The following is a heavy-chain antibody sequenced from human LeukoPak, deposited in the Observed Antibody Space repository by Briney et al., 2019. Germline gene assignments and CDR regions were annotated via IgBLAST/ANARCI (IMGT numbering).Heavy chain of an antibody. CDR1: GFTFSDYA. V-gene: IGHV3-23*01. Sequence: EGSLRLSCAASGFTFSDYAMSWVRQAPGKGPEWVSAITGGATTTYYAASVKGRFTISRDNSKNTLYLQMNSLRAEDAAVYYCAKRDGYNPYWYFDLWGRGTLVTVSS. D-gene: IGHD5-24*01. J-gene: IGHJ2*01. CDR3: AKRDGYNPYWYFDL. CDR2: ITGGATTT.